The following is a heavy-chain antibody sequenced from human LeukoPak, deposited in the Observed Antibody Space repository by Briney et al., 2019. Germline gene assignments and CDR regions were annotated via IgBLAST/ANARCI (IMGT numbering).Heavy chain of an antibody. Sequence: GASVKVSCKASGGTFSSYAISWVRQAPGQGLEWMGGIIPIFGTANYAQKFQGRVTITADESTSTAYMELSSLRSEDTAVYYCARGWFGELLYFQHWGQGTLVTVSS. V-gene: IGHV1-69*13. J-gene: IGHJ1*01. D-gene: IGHD3-10*01. CDR3: ARGWFGELLYFQH. CDR1: GGTFSSYA. CDR2: IIPIFGTA.